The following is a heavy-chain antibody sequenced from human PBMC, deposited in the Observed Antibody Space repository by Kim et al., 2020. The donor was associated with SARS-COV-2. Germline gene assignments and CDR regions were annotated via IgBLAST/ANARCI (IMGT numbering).Heavy chain of an antibody. CDR3: ASSGELTSECFQH. J-gene: IGHJ1*01. D-gene: IGHD1-26*01. V-gene: IGHV4-4*09. Sequence: CHPTVKSQVTISGGPSKNQFSLKLSSVTAADTAVYYCASSGELTSECFQHWGQGTLVTVSS.